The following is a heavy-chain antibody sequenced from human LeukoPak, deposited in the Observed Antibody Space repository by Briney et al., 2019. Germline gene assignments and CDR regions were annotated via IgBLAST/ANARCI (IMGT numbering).Heavy chain of an antibody. CDR2: INPNSGGT. D-gene: IGHD2-2*01. J-gene: IGHJ4*02. CDR3: ARAGDQDIVLVPAATYYFDY. Sequence: GASVKVSCKASGYTFTGYYMHWVRQAPGQGLEWMGWINPNSGGTNYAQKLQGRVTMTTDTSTSTAYMELRSLRSDDTAVYYCARAGDQDIVLVPAATYYFDYWGQGTLVTVSS. CDR1: GYTFTGYY. V-gene: IGHV1-2*02.